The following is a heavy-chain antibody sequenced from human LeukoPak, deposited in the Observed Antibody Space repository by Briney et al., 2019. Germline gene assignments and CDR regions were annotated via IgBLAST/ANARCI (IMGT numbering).Heavy chain of an antibody. V-gene: IGHV3-7*01. CDR1: GFTFSIYW. CDR2: IKQEGSDK. D-gene: IGHD2-21*02. J-gene: IGHJ3*02. CDR3: ARLYCGGDCYGVFDI. Sequence: PGRSVRLSCAASGFTFSIYWLSWVRQAPGKGLEWVAHIKQEGSDKYYVDSVKGRLTISRDNAKNSLYLQMNSLRAEGAAVYYCARLYCGGDCYGVFDIWGQGTMVTVSS.